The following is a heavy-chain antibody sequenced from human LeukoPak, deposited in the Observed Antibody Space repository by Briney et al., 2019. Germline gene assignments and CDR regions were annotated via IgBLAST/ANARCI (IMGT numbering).Heavy chain of an antibody. D-gene: IGHD5-24*01. CDR2: TYYSGST. CDR3: ARGNKEGYNSPPGVFDY. V-gene: IGHV4-59*01. Sequence: SETLSLTCSVSGGSISTYHWSWIRQPPGKGLEWIGYTYYSGSTNYNPSLKSRATMSVDTSKNQFSLDLTSVTAADTAVYSCARGNKEGYNSPPGVFDYWGQGILVTVSS. CDR1: GGSISTYH. J-gene: IGHJ4*02.